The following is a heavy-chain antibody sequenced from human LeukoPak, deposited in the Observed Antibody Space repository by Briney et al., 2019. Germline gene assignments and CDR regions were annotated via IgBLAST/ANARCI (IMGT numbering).Heavy chain of an antibody. CDR1: GYTFTGYY. V-gene: IGHV1-2*04. D-gene: IGHD5-18*01. Sequence: ASVKVSCKASGYTFTGYYMHWVRQAPGQGLEWMGWINPNSGGTNYAQKFQGWVTMTRDTSISTAYMELSRLRSDGTAVYYCARDRTRYSYESPGAFDIWGQGTMVTVSS. CDR2: INPNSGGT. CDR3: ARDRTRYSYESPGAFDI. J-gene: IGHJ3*02.